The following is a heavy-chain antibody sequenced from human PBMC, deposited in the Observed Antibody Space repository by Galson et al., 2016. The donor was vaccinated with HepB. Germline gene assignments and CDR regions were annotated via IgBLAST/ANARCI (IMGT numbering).Heavy chain of an antibody. D-gene: IGHD5-18*01. J-gene: IGHJ6*02. CDR1: KFSVSDNY. V-gene: IGHV3-53*01. Sequence: SLRLSCAASKFSVSDNYMSWVRQAPGKGLDWVSVIYSGGTTYYADSVQGRFTISRDSDKNTLYLQMSSLRAEDTAVYYCVRDTQLWFLGYYYGMDVWGQGTAVTVSS. CDR2: IYSGGTT. CDR3: VRDTQLWFLGYYYGMDV.